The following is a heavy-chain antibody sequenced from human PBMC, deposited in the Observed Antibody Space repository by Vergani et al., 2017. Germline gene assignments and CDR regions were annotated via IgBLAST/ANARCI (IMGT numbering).Heavy chain of an antibody. CDR1: GGSISSYY. CDR2: IYYSGST. V-gene: IGHV4-59*08. Sequence: QVQLQESGPGLVKPSETLSLTCTVSGGSISSYYWSWIRQPPGKGLEWIGYIYYSGSTNYNPSLKSRVTISVDTSKNQFSLKLSSVTAADTAVYYCARWGRNWSGGSCYSFDPWGQGTLVTVSS. D-gene: IGHD2-15*01. CDR3: ARWGRNWSGGSCYSFDP. J-gene: IGHJ5*02.